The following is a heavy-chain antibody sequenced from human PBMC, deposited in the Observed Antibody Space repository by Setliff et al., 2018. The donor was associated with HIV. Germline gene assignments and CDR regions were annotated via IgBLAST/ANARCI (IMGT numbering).Heavy chain of an antibody. CDR2: INPNEIMA. CDR1: GYIFTSQH. D-gene: IGHD2-15*01. CDR3: ARDRGGSWTFDH. Sequence: VSCKTSGYIFTSQHLHWVRQAPGQGLEWMGFINPNEIMAHYAQKFQDRVALTRDTSTGTVYMELRSLRSEDTAVYYCARDRGGSWTFDHWGQGTLVTVSS. J-gene: IGHJ4*02. V-gene: IGHV1-46*01.